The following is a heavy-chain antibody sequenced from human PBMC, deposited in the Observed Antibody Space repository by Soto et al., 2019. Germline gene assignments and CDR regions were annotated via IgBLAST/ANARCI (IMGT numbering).Heavy chain of an antibody. CDR1: GGTFSNFV. CDR3: ARAGILVGETTYENYFDY. V-gene: IGHV1-69*01. Sequence: QVQLVQSGAEEKKPGSSVKVSCKASGGTFSNFVISWVRQAPGQGLEWMGGNIPIFVTANYAQKFQGRVTIIADESTGTTYMELASLRSEHTALYYCARAGILVGETTYENYFDYWAQGTLMTVSS. J-gene: IGHJ4*02. CDR2: NIPIFVTA. D-gene: IGHD1-26*01.